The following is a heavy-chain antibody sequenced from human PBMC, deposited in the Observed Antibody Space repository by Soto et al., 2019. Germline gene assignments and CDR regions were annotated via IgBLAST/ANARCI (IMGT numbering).Heavy chain of an antibody. Sequence: QVQLVQSGAEVKKPGSSVKVSCKASGGTFSSYAISWVRQAPGQGLEWMGGSIPIFGTANYAQKFHGRVTITADKSTSTAYMELSSLRYEDTAVYYCARVYVRRDGRAPFDYWGQGPLVTASS. J-gene: IGHJ4*02. D-gene: IGHD2-8*01. V-gene: IGHV1-69*06. CDR3: ARVYVRRDGRAPFDY. CDR1: GGTFSSYA. CDR2: SIPIFGTA.